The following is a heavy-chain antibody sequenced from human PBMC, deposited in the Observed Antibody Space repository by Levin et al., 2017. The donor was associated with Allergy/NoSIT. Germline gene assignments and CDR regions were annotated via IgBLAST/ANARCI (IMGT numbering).Heavy chain of an antibody. V-gene: IGHV4-31*03. J-gene: IGHJ4*02. CDR2: IYYSGST. CDR1: GGSISSGGYY. D-gene: IGHD3-22*01. Sequence: PSETLSLTCTVSGGSISSGGYYWSWIRQHPGKGLEWIGYIYYSGSTYYNPSLKSRVTISVDTSKNQFSLKLSSVTAADTAVYYCAREALDYYDSSGYLDYWGQGTLVTVSS. CDR3: AREALDYYDSSGYLDY.